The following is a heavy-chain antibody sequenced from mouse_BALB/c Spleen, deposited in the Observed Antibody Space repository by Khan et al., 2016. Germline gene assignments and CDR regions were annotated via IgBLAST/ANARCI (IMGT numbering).Heavy chain of an antibody. J-gene: IGHJ4*01. V-gene: IGHV5-4*02. Sequence: EVQLVESGGGLVKPGGSLKLSCAASGFTFSDYYMYWIRQTPEKRLEWVATISDGGDYTYYPDSVKGRFTISRDNAKNNLYLHIRSLKSEDTAMCYCARDWHYAMDYWGQGTSVTVSS. CDR3: ARDWHYAMDY. CDR2: ISDGGDYT. CDR1: GFTFSDYY.